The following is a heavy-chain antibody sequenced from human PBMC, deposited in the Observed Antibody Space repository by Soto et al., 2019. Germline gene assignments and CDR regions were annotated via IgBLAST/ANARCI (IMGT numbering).Heavy chain of an antibody. D-gene: IGHD3-9*01. CDR2: IYTSGTT. CDR1: GRSMSGYY. CDR3: AREDYYDTGYYVV. V-gene: IGHV4-4*07. Sequence: SETLSLTCTVSGRSMSGYYWSWIRQPAGERLEWIGRIYTSGTTDFNPSLKGRVTMSVDTSKNQFSLKLTSVTAADTALYYCAREDYYDTGYYVVWGKGTQVTVSS. J-gene: IGHJ4*02.